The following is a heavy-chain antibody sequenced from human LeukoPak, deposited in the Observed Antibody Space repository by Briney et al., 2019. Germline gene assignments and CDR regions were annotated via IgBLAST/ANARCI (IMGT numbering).Heavy chain of an antibody. V-gene: IGHV3-20*04. CDR1: GFTFDDYG. D-gene: IGHD3-10*01. CDR2: INWNGGST. Sequence: PGGSLRLSCAASGFTFDDYGMTWVRQAPGKGLECVSGINWNGGSTGYADSVKGRFTISRDNAKNSLYLQMNSLRAEDTAVYYCARVGLAFGGVDYWGQGTLVTVSS. J-gene: IGHJ4*02. CDR3: ARVGLAFGGVDY.